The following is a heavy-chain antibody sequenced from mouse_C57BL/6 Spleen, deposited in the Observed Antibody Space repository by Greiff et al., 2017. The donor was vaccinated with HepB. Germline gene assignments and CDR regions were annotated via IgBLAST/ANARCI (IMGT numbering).Heavy chain of an antibody. CDR3: ARNYGNHYWYFDV. CDR1: GYTFTSYW. J-gene: IGHJ1*03. V-gene: IGHV1-69*01. D-gene: IGHD2-1*01. Sequence: VQLQQPGAELVMPGASVKLSCKASGYTFTSYWMHWVKQRPGQGLEWIGEIDPSDSYTNYNQKFKGKSTLTVDKSSSTAYMQLSSLTSEDSAVYYCARNYGNHYWYFDVWGTGTTVTVSS. CDR2: IDPSDSYT.